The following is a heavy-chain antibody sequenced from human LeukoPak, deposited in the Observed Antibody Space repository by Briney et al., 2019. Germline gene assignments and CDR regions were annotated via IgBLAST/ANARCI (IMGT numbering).Heavy chain of an antibody. V-gene: IGHV4-61*01. D-gene: IGHD2-2*02. CDR2: IYYSGST. J-gene: IGHJ3*02. CDR1: GGSVSSGTYY. CDR3: VSPSAVTPGGAFGN. Sequence: PSETLSLTCTVAGGSVSSGTYYWSSIRQPPGKGLEWIAYIYYSGSTSYNPSLKSRVTISVDTSKNQFSLKLGSVTAADTAVYYCVSPSAVTPGGAFGNWGQGTMVTVYS.